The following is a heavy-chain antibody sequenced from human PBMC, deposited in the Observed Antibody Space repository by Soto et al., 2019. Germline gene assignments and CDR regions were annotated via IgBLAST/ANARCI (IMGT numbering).Heavy chain of an antibody. Sequence: NPSETLSLTCTVSGGTISSSSYYWGWIRQPPGKGLEWIGSTYYSGSTYYNPSLKSRVTISVDTSKNQFSLKLSSVTAADTAVYYCAWTLGRITIFGVVKGAFDIWGQGTMVTVSS. CDR2: TYYSGST. D-gene: IGHD3-3*01. V-gene: IGHV4-39*01. J-gene: IGHJ3*02. CDR1: GGTISSSSYY. CDR3: AWTLGRITIFGVVKGAFDI.